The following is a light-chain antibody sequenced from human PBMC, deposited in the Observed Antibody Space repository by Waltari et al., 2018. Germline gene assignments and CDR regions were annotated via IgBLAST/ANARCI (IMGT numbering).Light chain of an antibody. J-gene: IGKJ1*01. CDR3: QQYAGTPS. Sequence: DIQMTQSPSSLSASVGDRVTITCRTSQPIAGALTWYQLKPGKAPRLLIYGASGLPSGVPSRFSGGGSATEFTLTIHSLQPEDFATYSCQQYAGTPSFGQGTKVEVK. CDR1: QPIAGA. V-gene: IGKV1-39*01. CDR2: GAS.